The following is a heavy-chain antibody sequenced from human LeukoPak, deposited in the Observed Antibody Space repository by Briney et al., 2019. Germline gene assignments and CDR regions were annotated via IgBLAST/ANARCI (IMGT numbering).Heavy chain of an antibody. D-gene: IGHD3-16*01. CDR3: ARDSGSTYYDYVWGSYPSDY. J-gene: IGHJ4*02. CDR1: GFTVCSNY. Sequence: GGSLRLSCSASGFTVCSNYMSSFRQPPAGRLEWVSVIFSGGSTYKAESVKGRFTISTDNSKNTLYLQMNSLRAEDTAVYYCARDSGSTYYDYVWGSYPSDYWGRGTLVTVSS. V-gene: IGHV3-66*01. CDR2: IFSGGST.